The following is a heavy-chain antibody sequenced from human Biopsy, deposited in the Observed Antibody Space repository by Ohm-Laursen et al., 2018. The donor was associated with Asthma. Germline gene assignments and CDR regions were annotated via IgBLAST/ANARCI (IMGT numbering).Heavy chain of an antibody. CDR3: AKEGVAGTHIED. CDR2: ISYDGSSI. V-gene: IGHV3-30*04. CDR1: RFTYE. D-gene: IGHD6-19*01. J-gene: IGHJ4*02. Sequence: SLRLPCAASRFTYETHWVRQAPGKGLEWVAVISYDGSSIYYADSVKGRFTISRDNSKNTLSLQMNSLTAEDTAVYYCAKEGVAGTHIEDWGQGTLVTVSS.